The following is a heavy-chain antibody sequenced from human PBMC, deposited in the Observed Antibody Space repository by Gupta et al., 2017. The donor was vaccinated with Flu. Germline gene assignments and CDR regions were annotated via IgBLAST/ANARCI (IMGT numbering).Heavy chain of an antibody. V-gene: IGHV1-2*02. CDR3: AGDDDYADYQLSD. J-gene: IGHJ4*02. CDR2: INPNHDGI. D-gene: IGHD4-17*01. Sequence: QVQRVQSGAEVKKLGASVKVSCKTSGYTFSANYIHWVRQTPRQGLGWLVWINPNHDGINYAQKFLGRVTMTRDTSIRTAYIELRSLTADDSADYYCAGDDDYADYQLSDWGQGTLVTVSS. CDR1: GYTFSANY.